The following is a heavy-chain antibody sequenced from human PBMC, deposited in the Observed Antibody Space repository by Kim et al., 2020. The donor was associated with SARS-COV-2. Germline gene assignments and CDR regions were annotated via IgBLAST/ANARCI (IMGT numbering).Heavy chain of an antibody. V-gene: IGHV1-2*02. D-gene: IGHD3-22*01. CDR2: INPKSGDT. CDR3: VRVRHYYFDAFDI. Sequence: ASVKVSCKASGYSFTDYYLHWVRQAPGQGLEWMGWINPKSGDTNYAQKFQGRITMTRETSITTTYMELSSLRFDDTAVFYCVRVRHYYFDAFDIWGQGTMVTVSS. CDR1: GYSFTDYY. J-gene: IGHJ3*02.